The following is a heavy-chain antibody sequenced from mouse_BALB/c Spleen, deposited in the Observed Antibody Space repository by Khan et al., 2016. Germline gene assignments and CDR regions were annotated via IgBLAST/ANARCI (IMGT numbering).Heavy chain of an antibody. V-gene: IGHV3-2*02. Sequence: EVQLQESGPGLVKPSQSLSLTCTVTGYSITSDYAWNWIRQFPGNTLEWMGYISYSGSTSYNPSLKSRISITRDTSKNQFFLQLNSVTTEDTATYYCARTNWDYFDYWGQGTTLTVSS. CDR3: ARTNWDYFDY. J-gene: IGHJ2*01. CDR2: ISYSGST. D-gene: IGHD4-1*01. CDR1: GYSITSDYA.